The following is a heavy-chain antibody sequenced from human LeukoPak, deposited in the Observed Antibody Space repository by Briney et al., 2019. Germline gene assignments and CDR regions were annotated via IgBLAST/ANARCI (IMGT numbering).Heavy chain of an antibody. CDR1: GKTLTPLS. Sequence: ASEKICCAVSGKTLTPLSMYWGRHAPGKGLECGLDVGSEDGDTSYRQKVQGRITMTEETCTDSAYMELSRLRSESTAVYYCTTGPTFYPDSSGYLVYWGQGTLVTVSS. D-gene: IGHD3-22*01. CDR2: VGSEDGDT. CDR3: TTGPTFYPDSSGYLVY. V-gene: IGHV1-24*01. J-gene: IGHJ4*02.